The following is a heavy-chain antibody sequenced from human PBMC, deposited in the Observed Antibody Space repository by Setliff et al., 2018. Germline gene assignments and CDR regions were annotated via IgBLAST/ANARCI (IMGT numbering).Heavy chain of an antibody. CDR2: IYYSGST. D-gene: IGHD6-13*01. V-gene: IGHV4-39*01. Sequence: PSETLSLTCTVSGGSISSSSYYWGWIRQPPGKGLEWIGSIYYSGSTYYNPSLKSRVTISVDTSKNQFSLKLSSVTAADTAVYYCARRRRYSSLCVEAAFDIWGQGTMVTVSS. CDR1: GGSISSSSYY. J-gene: IGHJ3*02. CDR3: ARRRRYSSLCVEAAFDI.